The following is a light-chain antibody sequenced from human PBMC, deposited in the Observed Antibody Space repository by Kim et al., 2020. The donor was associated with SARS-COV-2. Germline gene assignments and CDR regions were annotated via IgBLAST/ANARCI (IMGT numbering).Light chain of an antibody. CDR3: AAWDDSLNGVV. CDR2: SNN. V-gene: IGLV1-44*01. J-gene: IGLJ2*01. Sequence: QSVLTQPPSASGTPGQRVTISCSGSSSNIGSNTVNWYQQLPGTAHKLLIYSNNQRPSGVPDRFSGSKSGTSASLAISGLQSEDEADYYCAAWDDSLNGVVFGGGTNLTDL. CDR1: SSNIGSNT.